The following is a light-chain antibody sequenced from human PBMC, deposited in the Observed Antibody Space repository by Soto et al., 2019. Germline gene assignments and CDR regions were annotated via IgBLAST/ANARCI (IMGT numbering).Light chain of an antibody. Sequence: DIQMTQSPSTLSASVGDSVTITCRASQSFSGWLAWYQQKPGKAPKLLIYKASSLESGVPSRFSGSGSGTEYTLTLSSLQSDDFATYYCLQYSSYPLTFGGGTKVEIK. CDR1: QSFSGW. J-gene: IGKJ4*01. CDR2: KAS. CDR3: LQYSSYPLT. V-gene: IGKV1-5*03.